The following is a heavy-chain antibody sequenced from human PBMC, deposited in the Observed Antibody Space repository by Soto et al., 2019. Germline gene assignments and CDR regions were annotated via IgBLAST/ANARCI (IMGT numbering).Heavy chain of an antibody. J-gene: IGHJ4*02. CDR3: AGVSGAEYDRPFDH. CDR1: GGSISASH. D-gene: IGHD1-1*01. V-gene: IGHV4-59*12. CDR2: IYYSGNT. Sequence: SETLSLTCSVSGGSISASHWNWIRQPPGKGLEWIGYIYYSGNTLYNPSLKSRVTVSVDTSKNQVSLKVNSVSTADTAVYYCAGVSGAEYDRPFDHWGQGIVVTVSS.